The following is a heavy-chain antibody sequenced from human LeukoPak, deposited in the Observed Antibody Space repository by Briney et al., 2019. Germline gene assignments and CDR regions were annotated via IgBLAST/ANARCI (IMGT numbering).Heavy chain of an antibody. J-gene: IGHJ3*02. CDR2: IYYSGST. CDR3: ARVPPWFGGPPGAFDI. CDR1: GGSISSGDYY. V-gene: IGHV4-30-4*08. D-gene: IGHD3-10*01. Sequence: SETLSLTCTVSGGSISSGDYYWSWIRQPPGKGLEWIGYIYYSGSTYYNPSLKSRVTISVDTSKNQFSLKLSSVTAADTAVYYCARVPPWFGGPPGAFDIWGQGTMVTVSS.